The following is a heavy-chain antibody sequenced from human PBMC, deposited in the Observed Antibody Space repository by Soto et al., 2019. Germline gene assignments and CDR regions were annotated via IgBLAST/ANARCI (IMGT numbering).Heavy chain of an antibody. CDR2: INHYGST. V-gene: IGHV4-34*02. J-gene: IGHJ1*01. CDR1: VGSFSHYY. D-gene: IGHD5-12*01. CDR3: ARVGVTSGYYRDFSN. Sequence: QVQLQQWGAGLLKPSETLSLTCAAYVGSFSHYYWSWILQAPGKGLEWIGEINHYGSTNYSPSLRGRLALSVDTSKNQFSLNLISVTAADTAVYYCARVGVTSGYYRDFSNWGQGTVVTVSS.